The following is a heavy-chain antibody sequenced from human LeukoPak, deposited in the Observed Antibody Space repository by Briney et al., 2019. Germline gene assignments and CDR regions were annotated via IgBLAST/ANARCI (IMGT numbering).Heavy chain of an antibody. CDR3: ASSSGIFGVVTSAFDI. J-gene: IGHJ3*02. D-gene: IGHD3-3*01. CDR2: IYHSGST. CDR1: GGSISSGGYY. Sequence: NPSQTLSLTCTVSGGSISSGGYYWNWIRQPPGKGLEWIGYIYHSGSTYYNPSLKSRVTISVDRSKNQFSLKLSSVTAADTAVYYCASSSGIFGVVTSAFDIWGQGTMVTVSS. V-gene: IGHV4-30-2*01.